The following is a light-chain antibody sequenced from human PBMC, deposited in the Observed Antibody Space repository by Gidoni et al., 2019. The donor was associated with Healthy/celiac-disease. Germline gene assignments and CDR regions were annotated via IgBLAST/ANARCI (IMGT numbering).Light chain of an antibody. CDR3: RQHSNWPPLT. CDR2: DAS. Sequence: EIVLTQSPATLSLSLGERATLSCRASQSVSSYLAWYQQKPGQAPRLLLYDASNRATGVPARFSGSGSGTKFTLTISSLEPEDFAVYYCRQHSNWPPLTFGGGTKVEIK. CDR1: QSVSSY. J-gene: IGKJ4*01. V-gene: IGKV3-11*01.